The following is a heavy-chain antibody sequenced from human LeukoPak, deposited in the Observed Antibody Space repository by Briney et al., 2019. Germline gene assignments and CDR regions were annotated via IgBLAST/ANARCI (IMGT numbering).Heavy chain of an antibody. CDR2: IWYDGSNK. V-gene: IGHV3-33*06. D-gene: IGHD5-18*01. J-gene: IGHJ4*02. CDR1: GFTFSSYG. CDR3: AKGRGYSYGTGDY. Sequence: PGGSLRLSCAASGFTFSSYGMHWVRQAPGKGLEWVAVIWYDGSNKYYADSVKGRFTISRDNSKNTLYLQMNSLRAEDTAVYYRAKGRGYSYGTGDYWGQGTLVTVSS.